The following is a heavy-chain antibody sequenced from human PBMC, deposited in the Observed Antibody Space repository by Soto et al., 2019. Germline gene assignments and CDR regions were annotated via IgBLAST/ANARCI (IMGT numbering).Heavy chain of an antibody. CDR2: IYHSGST. J-gene: IGHJ4*02. CDR3: ARASTTVTTLDS. Sequence: QLQLQESGSGLVKPSQTLSLTCAVSGGSISSGGYSWSWIRQPPGKGLEWIGYIYHSGSTYYNPSVKRRVTIAVARSKNQFSLKLSSVTAADTAVYYCARASTTVTTLDSGGQGTLVTVSS. V-gene: IGHV4-30-2*01. CDR1: GGSISSGGYS. D-gene: IGHD4-17*01.